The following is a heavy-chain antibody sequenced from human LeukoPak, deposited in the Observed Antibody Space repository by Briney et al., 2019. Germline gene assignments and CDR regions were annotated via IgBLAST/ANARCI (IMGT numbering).Heavy chain of an antibody. V-gene: IGHV3-23*01. Sequence: GGSLRLSCAASGFTFSSYAMSWVRQAPGKGLEWVSAISCSGGSTYYADSVKGRFTISRDNSKNTLYLQMNSLRAEDTAVYYCAKGPSSGYYMDVWGKGTTVTVSS. D-gene: IGHD3-10*01. CDR3: AKGPSSGYYMDV. CDR2: ISCSGGST. CDR1: GFTFSSYA. J-gene: IGHJ6*03.